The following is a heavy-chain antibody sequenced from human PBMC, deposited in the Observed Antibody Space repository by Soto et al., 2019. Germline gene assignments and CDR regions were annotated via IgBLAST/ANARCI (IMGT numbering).Heavy chain of an antibody. Sequence: SETLSLTCAVYGGSFSGYYWSWIRQPPGKGLEWIGEINHSGSTNYNPSLKSRVTISVDTSKNQFSLKLSSVTAADTAVYYCARDGRAECYYYYYGMDVWGQGTTVTVSS. J-gene: IGHJ6*02. CDR1: GGSFSGYY. V-gene: IGHV4-34*01. CDR3: ARDGRAECYYYYYGMDV. D-gene: IGHD2-15*01. CDR2: INHSGST.